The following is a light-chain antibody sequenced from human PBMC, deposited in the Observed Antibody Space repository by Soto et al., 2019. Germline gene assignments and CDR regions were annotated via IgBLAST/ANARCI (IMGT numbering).Light chain of an antibody. J-gene: IGKJ1*01. CDR1: QSVSTN. CDR3: QQYNSYWT. Sequence: EIVMTQSPATLSVSPGERATLSCRASQSVSTNLAWYQQKPGQAPRLLIYGASTWATGIPARFTGSGSGTEFSLTISSLQPDDFATYYCQQYNSYWTFGQGTKVEIK. CDR2: GAS. V-gene: IGKV3-15*01.